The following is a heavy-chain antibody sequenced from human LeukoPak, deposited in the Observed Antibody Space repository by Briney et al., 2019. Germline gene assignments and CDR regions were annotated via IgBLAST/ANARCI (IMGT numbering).Heavy chain of an antibody. D-gene: IGHD2-2*01. CDR2: INQHGSEK. J-gene: IGHJ4*02. CDR3: ARERVVPAAIDY. CDR1: GDTFGRYW. Sequence: GGSLRLSCAASGDTFGRYWMSWVRQAPGKGLEWVANINQHGSEKYYGDSVKGRFTISRDNAKNSLYLQMNSLRAEDTAVYYCARERVVPAAIDYWGQGTLVTVSS. V-gene: IGHV3-7*01.